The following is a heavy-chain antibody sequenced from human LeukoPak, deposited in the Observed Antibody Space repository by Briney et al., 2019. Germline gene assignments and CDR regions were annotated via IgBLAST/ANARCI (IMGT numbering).Heavy chain of an antibody. J-gene: IGHJ5*02. D-gene: IGHD2-15*01. Sequence: GGSLRLSCAASGFTFSSYAMSWVRQAPGTGLEWVSAISGSGGSTYYADSVKGRFTISRDNSKNTLYLQMNSLGAEDTAVYYCAKTGYCSGGSCYGWFDPWGQGTLVTVSS. V-gene: IGHV3-23*01. CDR1: GFTFSSYA. CDR3: AKTGYCSGGSCYGWFDP. CDR2: ISGSGGST.